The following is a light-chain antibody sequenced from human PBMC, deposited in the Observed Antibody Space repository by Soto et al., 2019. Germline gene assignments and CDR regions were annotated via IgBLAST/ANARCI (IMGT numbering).Light chain of an antibody. J-gene: IGKJ4*01. CDR1: QSVSSN. Sequence: EIVMTQSPATLSVSPGEGATLSCRASQSVSSNLAWYQQKPGQAPRLLIYGASTRATGIPVRFSGRGSGTEFTLTISSLQSEDFAVYYCQQYNNWPLLTFGGGTKVEIK. V-gene: IGKV3-15*01. CDR3: QQYNNWPLLT. CDR2: GAS.